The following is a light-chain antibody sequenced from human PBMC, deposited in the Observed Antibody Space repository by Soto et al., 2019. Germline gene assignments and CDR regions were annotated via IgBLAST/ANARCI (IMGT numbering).Light chain of an antibody. Sequence: QSALTQPASVSGSPGQSITISCTGTSSDVGGHNYVSWYQQHPGKAPKLMIYEVSNRPPGVSNRFSGSKSGNTTSLTISGLQAEEEADYYCLSYTSSNTRVFGGGTKLTVL. J-gene: IGLJ2*01. V-gene: IGLV2-14*01. CDR1: SSDVGGHNY. CDR3: LSYTSSNTRV. CDR2: EVS.